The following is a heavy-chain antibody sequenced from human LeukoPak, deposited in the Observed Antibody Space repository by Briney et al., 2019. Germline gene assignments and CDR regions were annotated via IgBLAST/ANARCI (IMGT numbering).Heavy chain of an antibody. J-gene: IGHJ4*02. V-gene: IGHV1-2*02. Sequence: ASVKVSCKTPGYTFTAYYIHWVRQAPGQGLEWMGWLTPSSGVTNYAQKFQGRVTMTRDTSITTAYMELSSLRSDDTAVYFCAARSHPFDYWGQGTLVTVSS. CDR1: GYTFTAYY. CDR2: LTPSSGVT. CDR3: AARSHPFDY.